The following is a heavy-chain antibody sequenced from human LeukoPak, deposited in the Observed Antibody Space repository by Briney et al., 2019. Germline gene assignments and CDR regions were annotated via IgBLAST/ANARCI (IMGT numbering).Heavy chain of an antibody. CDR2: IASSGDDI. D-gene: IGHD5-12*01. CDR1: GFTFSDYY. CDR3: ASDIVATSGDF. V-gene: IGHV3-11*01. Sequence: GGSLRLSCAASGFTFSDYYMSWIRQAPGKGLEWVAYIASSGDDIYYADSVKGRFTISRDNAKNALFLRMSSLRVEDTATYYCASDIVATSGDFWGQGTLVSVSS. J-gene: IGHJ4*02.